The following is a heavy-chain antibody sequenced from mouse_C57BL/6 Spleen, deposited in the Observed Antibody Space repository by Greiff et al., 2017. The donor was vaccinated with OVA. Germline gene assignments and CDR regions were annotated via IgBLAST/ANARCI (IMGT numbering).Heavy chain of an antibody. CDR2: ISYSGST. J-gene: IGHJ3*01. D-gene: IGHD2-4*01. V-gene: IGHV3-1*01. Sequence: EVQLQQSGPGMVKPSQSLSLTCTVPGYSITSGYDWHWIRHFPGNKLEWMGYISYSGSTNYNPSLKSRISITHDTSKNHFFLKLNSVTTEDTATYDCARYDYGAWFAYWGQGTRVTVSA. CDR3: ARYDYGAWFAY. CDR1: GYSITSGYD.